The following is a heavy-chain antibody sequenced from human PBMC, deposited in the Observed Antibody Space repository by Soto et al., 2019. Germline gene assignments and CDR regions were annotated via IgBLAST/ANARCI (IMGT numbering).Heavy chain of an antibody. V-gene: IGHV3-48*02. D-gene: IGHD2-15*01. CDR1: GFTFTKYS. J-gene: IGHJ4*02. CDR2: ISYSGETK. Sequence: GGSLRLSCVTSGFTFTKYSMNWVRQAPGKGLEWVSYISYSGETKYYADSLKGRYAISRDDAKNSVYLQMNSLRDEDMAFYYCVRGVVVVVGSTAENFDHWGQGTLVTVSS. CDR3: VRGVVVVVGSTAENFDH.